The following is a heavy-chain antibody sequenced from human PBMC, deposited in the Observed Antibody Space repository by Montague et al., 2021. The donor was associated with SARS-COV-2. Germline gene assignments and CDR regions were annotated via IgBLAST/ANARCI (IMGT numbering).Heavy chain of an antibody. CDR3: ASGRTVTTFDYYYYYGMDA. D-gene: IGHD4-17*01. Sequence: SETLSLTCTVYGGSFSGYYWSWIRQPPGKGLEWIGEINHSGSRNYNPSLKSGVTISVDTSKNQFSLKLSSVTAADTAVYYCASGRTVTTFDYYYYYGMDAWGQGTTVTVSS. V-gene: IGHV4-34*01. CDR1: GGSFSGYY. J-gene: IGHJ6*02. CDR2: INHSGSR.